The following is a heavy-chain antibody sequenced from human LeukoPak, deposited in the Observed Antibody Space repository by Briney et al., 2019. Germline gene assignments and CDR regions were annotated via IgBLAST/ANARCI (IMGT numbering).Heavy chain of an antibody. J-gene: IGHJ4*02. CDR2: IDHSGIT. CDR3: ASVRYDYVWGSYRSDTDDY. D-gene: IGHD3-16*02. V-gene: IGHV4-39*07. Sequence: SETLSLTCTVSGGSISSSSYYWGWIRQPPGKGMEWIGEIDHSGITNYNPSLKSRVAISVDTSKNQFSLKLSSVTAADTAVYYCASVRYDYVWGSYRSDTDDYRGQGTLVTVSS. CDR1: GGSISSSSYY.